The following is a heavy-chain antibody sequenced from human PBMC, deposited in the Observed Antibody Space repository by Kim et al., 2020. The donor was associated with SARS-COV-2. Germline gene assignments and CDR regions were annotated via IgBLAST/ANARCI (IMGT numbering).Heavy chain of an antibody. CDR1: GGSISSSSYY. Sequence: SETLSLTCTVSGGSISSSSYYWGWIRQPPGKGLEWIGSIYYSGSTYYNPSLKSRVTISVDTSKNQFSLKLSSVTAADTAVYYCARSSTLAAAGTWGQGTLVTVSS. CDR3: ARSSTLAAAGT. D-gene: IGHD6-13*01. J-gene: IGHJ5*02. V-gene: IGHV4-39*01. CDR2: IYYSGST.